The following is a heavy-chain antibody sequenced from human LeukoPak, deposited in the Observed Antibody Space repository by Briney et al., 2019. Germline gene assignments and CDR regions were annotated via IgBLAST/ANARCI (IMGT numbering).Heavy chain of an antibody. D-gene: IGHD2-2*01. Sequence: GGSLRLYFAASGFTFSSYAMTWVRQAPDKGLEWVSAISGSDGSTYYADSVKGRFTISRDDSQNTLYLQMNSLSAEDTAVYYCAKVETSGGANCYALDYWGQGTLVTVSS. CDR2: ISGSDGST. J-gene: IGHJ4*02. V-gene: IGHV3-23*01. CDR3: AKVETSGGANCYALDY. CDR1: GFTFSSYA.